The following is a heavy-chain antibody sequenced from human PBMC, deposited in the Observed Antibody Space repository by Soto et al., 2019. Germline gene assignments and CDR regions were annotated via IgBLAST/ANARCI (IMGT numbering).Heavy chain of an antibody. CDR2: IYHSGNT. CDR3: ARVGISSSDAFDI. CDR1: GGSISSGGYY. D-gene: IGHD6-6*01. V-gene: IGHV4-31*02. Sequence: SETLSLTXSVSGGSISSGGYYWSWIRQLPGKDLEWSGYIYHSGNTYYNSSLKSRLTISVDTSKNQFSLKLTSVTAADTALYYCARVGISSSDAFDIWGQGTMVTVSS. J-gene: IGHJ3*02.